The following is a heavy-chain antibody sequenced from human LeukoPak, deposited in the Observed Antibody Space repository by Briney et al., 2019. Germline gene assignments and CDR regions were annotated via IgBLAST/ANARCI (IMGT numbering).Heavy chain of an antibody. CDR1: GYTFTGYF. V-gene: IGHV1-2*06. Sequence: ASVKVSCKASGYTFTGYFLHWVRQAPGQGLKWMGRINPNTGGTNYAQNFQGRVTMTRDTSITTAYMELSSLKSYDTAVYYCARDLSGFLAYGDNLDYWGQGTLVTVSS. D-gene: IGHD4-17*01. CDR2: INPNTGGT. J-gene: IGHJ4*02. CDR3: ARDLSGFLAYGDNLDY.